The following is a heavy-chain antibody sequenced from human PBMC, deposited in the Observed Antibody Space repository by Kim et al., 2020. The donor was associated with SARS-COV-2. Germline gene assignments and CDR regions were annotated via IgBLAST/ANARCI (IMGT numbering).Heavy chain of an antibody. J-gene: IGHJ4*02. Sequence: QKFQGRVTITRDTSASTAYMELSSLRSEDTAVYYCARAARYSSPLGFDYWGQGTLVTVSS. V-gene: IGHV1-3*01. CDR3: ARAARYSSPLGFDY. D-gene: IGHD6-13*01.